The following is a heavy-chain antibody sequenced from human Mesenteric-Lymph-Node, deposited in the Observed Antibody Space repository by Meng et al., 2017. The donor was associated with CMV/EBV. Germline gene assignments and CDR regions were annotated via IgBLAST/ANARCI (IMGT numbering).Heavy chain of an antibody. D-gene: IGHD4-23*01. J-gene: IGHJ4*02. CDR2: IHPNSGAT. CDR1: GYTFRAKC. CDR3: ARGDTVVTPDY. Sequence: SCKASGYTFRAKCRHWFRQAPGQGHEWVGWIHPNSGATNYAQRFQGRLSMTRDTSITTACMDLSSLTIDDTAVYYCARGDTVVTPDYWGPGTLVTVSS. V-gene: IGHV1-2*02.